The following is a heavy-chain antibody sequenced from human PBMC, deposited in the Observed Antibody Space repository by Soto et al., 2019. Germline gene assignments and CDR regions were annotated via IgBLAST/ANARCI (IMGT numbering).Heavy chain of an antibody. D-gene: IGHD1-26*01. Sequence: EVQLLDSGGGLVQPGGSLRLSCAASGFSFSTYAMSWVRQAPGKGLECVSAIGGSGGKTYYAESVKGRFTISRDTSKNTLYLQMNSLRAEDTAVYYCAKVGFAGTYYYFDYWGQGTLVTVSS. CDR2: IGGSGGKT. V-gene: IGHV3-23*01. CDR1: GFSFSTYA. J-gene: IGHJ4*02. CDR3: AKVGFAGTYYYFDY.